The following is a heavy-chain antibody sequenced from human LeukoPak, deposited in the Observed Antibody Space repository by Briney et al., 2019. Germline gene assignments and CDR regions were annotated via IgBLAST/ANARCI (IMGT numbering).Heavy chain of an antibody. J-gene: IGHJ4*02. CDR3: ARDRVSLITMVRGIIINN. Sequence: GGSLRLSCAASGFTFTIFGLNWVRQAPGKGPEWVSYIDARSGITYYADSVQGRFTISRDDARESVFLQMDGLRVDDTAVYYCARDRVSLITMVRGIIINNWGQGTLVTVSS. D-gene: IGHD3-10*01. CDR1: GFTFTIFG. CDR2: IDARSGIT. V-gene: IGHV3-48*01.